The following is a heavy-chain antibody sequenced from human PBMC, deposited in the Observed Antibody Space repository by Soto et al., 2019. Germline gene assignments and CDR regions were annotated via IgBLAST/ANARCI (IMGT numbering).Heavy chain of an antibody. D-gene: IGHD1-26*01. CDR3: ARDRRARRSTIVDLSFGY. V-gene: IGHV1-2*02. CDR1: GYTFTGYY. Sequence: ASVKVSCKASGYTFTGYYMHWVRQAPGQGLEWMGWINPNSGGTNYAQKFQGRVTMTRDTSISTAYMELSRLRSDDTAVYYCARDRRARRSTIVDLSFGYWGQGTLVTVPQ. CDR2: INPNSGGT. J-gene: IGHJ4*02.